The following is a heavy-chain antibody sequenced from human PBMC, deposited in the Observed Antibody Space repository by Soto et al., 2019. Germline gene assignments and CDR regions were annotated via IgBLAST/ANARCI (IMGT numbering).Heavy chain of an antibody. CDR2: ISSSSSTI. CDR1: GFTFSSYS. J-gene: IGHJ1*01. CDR3: ATYKDTSDSSGDFQP. V-gene: IGHV3-48*02. D-gene: IGHD1-26*01. Sequence: PGGSLRLSCAASGFTFSSYSMNWVRRAPGKGLEWVSFISSSSSTIYYADSVKGRFTISRDNAKNSLYLQMNSLRDEDTAVYYCATYKDTSDSSGDFQPWGQGTLVTVSS.